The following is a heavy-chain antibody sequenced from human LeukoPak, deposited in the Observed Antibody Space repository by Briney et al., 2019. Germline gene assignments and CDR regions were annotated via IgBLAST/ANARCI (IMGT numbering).Heavy chain of an antibody. J-gene: IGHJ4*02. CDR1: GFTFSSYG. CDR3: ARETTTLDY. Sequence: GGSLRLSCAASGFTFSSYGMHWVRQAPGKGLEWVAVIWYDGSNKFYADSVRGRFTISRDDSKNTLYLQMNSLRAEDTAVYYCARETTTLDYWGQGTLVTVSS. D-gene: IGHD1-26*01. CDR2: IWYDGSNK. V-gene: IGHV3-33*01.